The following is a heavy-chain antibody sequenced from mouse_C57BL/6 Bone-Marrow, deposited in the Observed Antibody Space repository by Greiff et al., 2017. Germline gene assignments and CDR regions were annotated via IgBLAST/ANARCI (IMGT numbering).Heavy chain of an antibody. CDR3: TRNYYGSGADY. J-gene: IGHJ2*01. CDR2: IDPETGGT. Sequence: QVQLQQSGAELVRPGASVTLSCKASGYTFTDYEMHWVKQTPVHGLEWIGAIDPETGGTAYNQKFKGKAILTADKSSSTAYMELRSLTSEDSAVYYCTRNYYGSGADYWGQGTTLTVSS. D-gene: IGHD1-1*01. V-gene: IGHV1-15*01. CDR1: GYTFTDYE.